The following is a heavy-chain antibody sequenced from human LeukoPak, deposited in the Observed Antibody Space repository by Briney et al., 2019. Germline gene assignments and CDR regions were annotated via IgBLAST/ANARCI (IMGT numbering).Heavy chain of an antibody. V-gene: IGHV1-69*01. Sequence: GASVKVSCKASGGTFSSYAISWVRQAPGQGLEWMGGIIPIFGTANYAQKFQGRVTITADESTSTAYMELSSLRSEDTAVYYCARGDSSGYYYYYYYMDVWGKGTTVTVSS. D-gene: IGHD3-22*01. CDR3: ARGDSSGYYYYYYYMDV. J-gene: IGHJ6*03. CDR2: IIPIFGTA. CDR1: GGTFSSYA.